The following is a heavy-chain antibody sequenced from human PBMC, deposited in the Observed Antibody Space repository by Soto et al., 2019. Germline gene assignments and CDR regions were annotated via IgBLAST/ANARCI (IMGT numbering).Heavy chain of an antibody. CDR1: GGSISSSSYC. CDR2: IYYSGST. CDR3: ARGLITGSQYSGGWYYFDP. Sequence: SETLSLTCTVSGGSISSSSYCWGWIRQPPGKGLEWIGSIYYSGSTYYNPSLKSRVTISVDTSKNQFSLKLSSVTAADTAVYYCARGLITGSQYSGGWYYFDPWGQGTLVTVSS. J-gene: IGHJ4*02. V-gene: IGHV4-39*01. D-gene: IGHD1-26*01.